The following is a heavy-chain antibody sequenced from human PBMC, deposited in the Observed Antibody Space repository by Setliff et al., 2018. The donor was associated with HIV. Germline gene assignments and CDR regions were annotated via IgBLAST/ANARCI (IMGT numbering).Heavy chain of an antibody. Sequence: SETLSLTCTVSGGSISSDSYYWSWIRQPAGKGLEWIGRIYTSGSSNYNPSLKSRVTISVDTSKNQFSLKLSSVTAADTAVYYCARFSNTLNWFDPWGQGTLVTVSS. CDR3: ARFSNTLNWFDP. CDR2: IYTSGSS. J-gene: IGHJ5*02. V-gene: IGHV4-61*02. D-gene: IGHD4-4*01. CDR1: GGSISSDSYY.